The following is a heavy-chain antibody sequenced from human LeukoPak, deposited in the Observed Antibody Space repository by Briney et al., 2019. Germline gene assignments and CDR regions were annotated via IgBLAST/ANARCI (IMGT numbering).Heavy chain of an antibody. CDR2: IYYSGST. V-gene: IGHV4-59*01. J-gene: IGHJ4*02. Sequence: SETLSLTCTVSGGSISSYYWSWIRQPPGKGLEWIGYIYYSGSTNYNPSLKRRVTISVDTSKNQFSLKLRSVTAADTAVYYCARGWTYYYDSSGYIPLDYWGQGTLVTVSS. CDR3: ARGWTYYYDSSGYIPLDY. CDR1: GGSISSYY. D-gene: IGHD3-22*01.